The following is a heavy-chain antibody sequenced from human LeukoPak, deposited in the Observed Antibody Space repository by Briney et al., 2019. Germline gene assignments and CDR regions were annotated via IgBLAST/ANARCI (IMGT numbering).Heavy chain of an antibody. J-gene: IGHJ6*04. D-gene: IGHD3-10*02. CDR2: ISYDGSNK. CDR3: AELGFTMIGGV. Sequence: GGPLRLSCAASGFTFSNYALHWVRQAPGKGLEWVAVISYDGSNKYYADSVKGRFTISRDNSKNTLYLQMNSLRAEDTAVYYCAELGFTMIGGVWGKGTTVTISS. V-gene: IGHV3-30*04. CDR1: GFTFSNYA.